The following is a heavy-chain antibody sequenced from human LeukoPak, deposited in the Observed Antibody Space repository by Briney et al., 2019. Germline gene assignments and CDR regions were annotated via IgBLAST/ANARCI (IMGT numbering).Heavy chain of an antibody. V-gene: IGHV3-23*01. D-gene: IGHD3-10*01. CDR2: ISGSGGST. CDR1: GFTFSSYA. J-gene: IGHJ4*02. Sequence: GGSLRLSCAASGFTFSSYAMNWVRQAPGKGLEWVSAISGSGGSTYYADSVKGRFTISRDNSKNTLYLQMNSLRAEDTAVYYCAKDREAEYYFDYWGQGTLVTVSS. CDR3: AKDREAEYYFDY.